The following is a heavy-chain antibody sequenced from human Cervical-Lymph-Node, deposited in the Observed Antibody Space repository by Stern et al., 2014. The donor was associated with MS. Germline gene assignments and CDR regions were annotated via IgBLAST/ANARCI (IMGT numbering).Heavy chain of an antibody. Sequence: QVQLVQSGAEVKKPGSSVKVSCKASGDTFSTSLITWVRQAPGPGPEWMGGIIPIFGTPNYARSFQVRFPITADESTNTAYMELSSLRSDDTAVYYCASGVGGSHYFDYWGQGTLVTVSS. J-gene: IGHJ4*02. CDR2: IIPIFGTP. D-gene: IGHD3-16*01. V-gene: IGHV1-69*01. CDR1: GDTFSTSL. CDR3: ASGVGGSHYFDY.